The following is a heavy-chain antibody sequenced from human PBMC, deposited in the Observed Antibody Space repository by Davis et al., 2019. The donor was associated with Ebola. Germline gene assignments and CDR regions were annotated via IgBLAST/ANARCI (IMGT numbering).Heavy chain of an antibody. CDR3: ARLGSSNWNDY. V-gene: IGHV1-2*02. CDR1: GYTFNSYY. D-gene: IGHD1-1*01. Sequence: ASVKVSCKASGYTFNSYYIHWVRQAPGQGLEWMGWINPNSGDTNYAQKFQGRVTMTRDTSVTTAYMELSRLRSGDTAFYYCARLGSSNWNDYWGQGTLVTVSS. CDR2: INPNSGDT. J-gene: IGHJ4*02.